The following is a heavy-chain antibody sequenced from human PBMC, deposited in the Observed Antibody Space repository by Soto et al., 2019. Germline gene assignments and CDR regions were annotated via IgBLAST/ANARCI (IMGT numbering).Heavy chain of an antibody. J-gene: IGHJ5*02. V-gene: IGHV5-10-1*01. Sequence: SLKISCKGSGYSFTRYWISWVRQMPGKGLEWMGRIDPSDSYTNYGPSFQGHVTMSVDKSTSTAYLQWSSLKASDTAMYYCARMDGLVRGITKNWFDPWGQGTLVTVSS. D-gene: IGHD3-10*01. CDR3: ARMDGLVRGITKNWFDP. CDR1: GYSFTRYW. CDR2: IDPSDSYT.